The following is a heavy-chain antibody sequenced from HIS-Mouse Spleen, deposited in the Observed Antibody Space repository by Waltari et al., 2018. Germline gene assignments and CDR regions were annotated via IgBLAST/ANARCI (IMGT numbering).Heavy chain of an antibody. Sequence: QLLLPASCPGLVTPLETLSLSCTVSPCPISSGSYSCCCIRQPTGKRLEWMGSIYYSGSTYYNPSLKSRVTISVDTSKNQFSLKLSSVTAADTAVYYCAREIPYSSSWYDWYFDLWGRGTLVTVSS. CDR2: IYYSGST. V-gene: IGHV4-39*07. CDR1: PCPISSGSYS. CDR3: AREIPYSSSWYDWYFDL. J-gene: IGHJ2*01. D-gene: IGHD6-13*01.